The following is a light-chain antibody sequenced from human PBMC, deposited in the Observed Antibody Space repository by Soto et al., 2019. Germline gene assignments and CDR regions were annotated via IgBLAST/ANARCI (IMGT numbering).Light chain of an antibody. V-gene: IGKV3-20*01. CDR1: QSVSRSY. CDR3: HHYET. Sequence: EIVLTQSPGTLSLSPGDRATLSCRASQSVSRSYLGWYQQKPARAPRLLMCGASIRAAGGPDRFSGSGSGTEFTLTISRLEPEDFTVYYCHHYETFGQGTKVEIK. J-gene: IGKJ1*01. CDR2: GAS.